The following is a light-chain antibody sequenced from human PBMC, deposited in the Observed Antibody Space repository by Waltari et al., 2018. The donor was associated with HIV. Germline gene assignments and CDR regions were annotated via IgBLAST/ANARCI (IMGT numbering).Light chain of an antibody. CDR3: QSYDTSLSGSV. Sequence: QSALTQPPSASGTPGQRVIISCSGSRSDIGSNPVNWYQQFPGTAPKLLIKTNNQRPSGVPDRFFGSKSGTSASLAISGLYSEDEADYYCQSYDTSLSGSVFGGGTKLTVL. CDR1: RSDIGSNP. V-gene: IGLV1-44*01. J-gene: IGLJ3*02. CDR2: TNN.